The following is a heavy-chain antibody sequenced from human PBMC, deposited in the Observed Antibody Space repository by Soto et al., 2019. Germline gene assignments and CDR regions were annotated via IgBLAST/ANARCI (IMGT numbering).Heavy chain of an antibody. CDR2: ISGSGNSI. Sequence: EVQLVESGGGLVKPGGSLRLSCAASGFTFSRYSMNWVRQAPGKGLEWVSSISGSGNSIYSADSVKGRFTFSRDNAKNSLYLQMNSLRAEDTAVYYCARDVTLVRDHDAFDIWGQGTMVTVSS. V-gene: IGHV3-21*01. D-gene: IGHD6-6*01. CDR3: ARDVTLVRDHDAFDI. J-gene: IGHJ3*02. CDR1: GFTFSRYS.